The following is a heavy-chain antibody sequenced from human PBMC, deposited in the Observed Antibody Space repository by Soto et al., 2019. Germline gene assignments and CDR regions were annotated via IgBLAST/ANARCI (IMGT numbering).Heavy chain of an antibody. CDR3: ARDAQSGSGGY. V-gene: IGHV1-46*03. CDR1: GYTFTSYG. J-gene: IGHJ4*02. D-gene: IGHD2-15*01. Sequence: ASVKVSCKASGYTFTSYGISWVRQAPGQGLEWMGIINPSGGSTSYAQKFQGRVTMTRDTSTSTVYMELSSLRSEDTAVYYCARDAQSGSGGYWGQGTLVTVSS. CDR2: INPSGGST.